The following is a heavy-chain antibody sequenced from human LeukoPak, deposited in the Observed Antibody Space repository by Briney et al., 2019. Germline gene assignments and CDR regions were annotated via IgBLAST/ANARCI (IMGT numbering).Heavy chain of an antibody. V-gene: IGHV3-64D*06. CDR3: VPKGTEGY. Sequence: GGSLRLSCAASGFTFSSSAMSWVRQVPGKGLEYVSAISPDGGNTYYADSVKGRFSISRDNSKNTLYLQMSSLRPEDTAVYYCVPKGTEGYWGQGTLVTVSS. CDR2: ISPDGGNT. J-gene: IGHJ4*02. CDR1: GFTFSSSA.